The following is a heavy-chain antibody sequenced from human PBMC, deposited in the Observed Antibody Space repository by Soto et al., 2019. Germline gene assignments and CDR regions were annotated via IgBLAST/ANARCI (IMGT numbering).Heavy chain of an antibody. CDR2: INHSGST. CDR1: GGSFSGYY. Sequence: SETLSLTCAVYGGSFSGYYWSWIRQPPGKGLEWIGEINHSGSTNYNPSLKSRVTISVDTSKNQFSLKLSSVTAADTAVYYCAGAIVVVPAAPLDYYYYMDVWGKGTTVTVSS. D-gene: IGHD2-2*01. V-gene: IGHV4-34*01. CDR3: AGAIVVVPAAPLDYYYYMDV. J-gene: IGHJ6*03.